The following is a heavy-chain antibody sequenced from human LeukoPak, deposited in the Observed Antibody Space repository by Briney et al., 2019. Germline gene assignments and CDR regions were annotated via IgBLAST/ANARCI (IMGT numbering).Heavy chain of an antibody. Sequence: PSETLSLTCTVSGGSISSYYWSWIRQPPGKGLEWIGYIYYSGSTNYNPSLKSRVTISVDTSKNQFSLKLSSVAAADTAVYYCARGVVPDNWFDPWGQGTLVTVSS. D-gene: IGHD2-2*01. CDR1: GGSISSYY. CDR2: IYYSGST. CDR3: ARGVVPDNWFDP. J-gene: IGHJ5*02. V-gene: IGHV4-59*08.